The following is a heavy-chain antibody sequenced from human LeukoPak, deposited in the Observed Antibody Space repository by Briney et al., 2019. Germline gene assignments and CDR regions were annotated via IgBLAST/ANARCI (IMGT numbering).Heavy chain of an antibody. J-gene: IGHJ4*02. Sequence: GGSLRLSCAASGFTFSSYSMNWVRQAPGKGLEWVSSISSSSSYIYYADSVKGRFTISRDNAKNSLYLQMNSLRAEDTAVYYCASGGLYRCSSTSCHDYWGQGTLVTVSS. CDR3: ASGGLYRCSSTSCHDY. CDR1: GFTFSSYS. V-gene: IGHV3-21*01. CDR2: ISSSSSYI. D-gene: IGHD2-2*01.